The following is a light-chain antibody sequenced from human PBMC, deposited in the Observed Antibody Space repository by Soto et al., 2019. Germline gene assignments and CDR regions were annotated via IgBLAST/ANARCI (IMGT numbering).Light chain of an antibody. CDR2: GAS. CDR1: RTINTY. V-gene: IGKV1-39*01. J-gene: IGKJ5*01. Sequence: DVRMTQSPSSLSASVGDTITITCRASRTINTYLNWFQQKPGEPPRLLIYGASTLHDGVPSRFSGSGSGADFTLTISGLQPEDFAVYYCQQYNSWSPITFGQGTRLEIK. CDR3: QQYNSWSPIT.